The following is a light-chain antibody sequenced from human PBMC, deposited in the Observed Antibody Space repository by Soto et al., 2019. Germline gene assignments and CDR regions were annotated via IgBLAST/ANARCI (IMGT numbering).Light chain of an antibody. CDR1: SSDVGGYNY. Sequence: QSVLTQPPSASGSPGQSVTISCTGTSSDVGGYNYVSWYQQHPGKAPKLMIYEVSTRPSGVPDRFSGSKSGNTASLTVSGLQAEDEADYYCSSYAGSNILFGGGTQLTVL. V-gene: IGLV2-8*01. CDR2: EVS. J-gene: IGLJ2*01. CDR3: SSYAGSNIL.